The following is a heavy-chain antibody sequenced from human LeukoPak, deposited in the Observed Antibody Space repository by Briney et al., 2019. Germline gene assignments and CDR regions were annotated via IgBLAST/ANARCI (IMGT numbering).Heavy chain of an antibody. D-gene: IGHD4-11*01. CDR3: AADSYSNYQYYGMDV. CDR1: GFTFTNSA. V-gene: IGHV1-58*02. J-gene: IGHJ6*02. CDR2: IVVGSGSP. Sequence: SVKVSCKASGFTFTNSAMQWVRQARGQRLEWIGWIVVGSGSPNYAQKFQERGTITSDMSTSTAYMELSSLRSEDTAVYYCAADSYSNYQYYGMDVWGQGTTVTVSS.